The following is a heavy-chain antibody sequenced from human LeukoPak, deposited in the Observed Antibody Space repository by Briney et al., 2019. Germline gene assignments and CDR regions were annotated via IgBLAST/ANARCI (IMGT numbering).Heavy chain of an antibody. CDR2: TYYRSKWYN. V-gene: IGHV6-1*01. D-gene: IGHD3-16*01. Sequence: SQTLSLTCAISGDGVSSKSATWNWIRQSPSRGLEWLGRTYYRSKWYNDYAVSVKSRLTINPDTSKNQFSLQLNSVTPEDTAVYYCARVGHPWGIEDAFDIWGQGTMVTVSS. J-gene: IGHJ3*02. CDR3: ARVGHPWGIEDAFDI. CDR1: GDGVSSKSAT.